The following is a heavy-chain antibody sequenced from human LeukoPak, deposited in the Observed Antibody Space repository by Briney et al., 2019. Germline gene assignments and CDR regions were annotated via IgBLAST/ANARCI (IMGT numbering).Heavy chain of an antibody. J-gene: IGHJ4*02. D-gene: IGHD7-27*01. Sequence: SVKVSCKASGGTFSSYAISWVRQAPGQGLEWMGRIIPILGIANYAQKFQGRVTITADKSTSTAYMELSSLRAEDTAVYYCARGPSGWGSLDYWGQGTLVTVSS. CDR1: GGTFSSYA. V-gene: IGHV1-69*04. CDR2: IIPILGIA. CDR3: ARGPSGWGSLDY.